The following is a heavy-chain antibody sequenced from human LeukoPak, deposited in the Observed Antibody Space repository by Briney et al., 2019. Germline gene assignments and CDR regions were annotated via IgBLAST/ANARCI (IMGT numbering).Heavy chain of an antibody. CDR3: ARDQVTMIVADAFDI. CDR2: ISSSSSYI. V-gene: IGHV3-21*01. Sequence: GGSLRLSCAASGFTFSSYSMNWVRQAPGKGLEWVSSISSSSSYIYYADSVKGRFTISRDNAKNSLYLQMNSLRAEDTAVYYCARDQVTMIVADAFDIWGQGTMVTVSS. CDR1: GFTFSSYS. D-gene: IGHD3-22*01. J-gene: IGHJ3*02.